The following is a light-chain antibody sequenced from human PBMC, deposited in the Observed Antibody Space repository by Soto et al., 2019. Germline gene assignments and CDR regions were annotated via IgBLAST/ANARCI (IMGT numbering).Light chain of an antibody. CDR2: GAS. V-gene: IGKV3-15*01. CDR3: QQYNNRPPWT. CDR1: QSISSN. J-gene: IGKJ1*01. Sequence: EIVMTQSPATLSVSPGERATLSCRASQSISSNLAWYQQKPGQAPRLLIYGASTRATGIPARFSGSGSGTEITLTISSMPSEDFAVYYCQQYNNRPPWTFGQGTKVEIK.